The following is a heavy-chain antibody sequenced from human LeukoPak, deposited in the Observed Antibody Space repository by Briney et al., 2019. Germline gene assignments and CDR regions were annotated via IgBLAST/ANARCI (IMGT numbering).Heavy chain of an antibody. CDR2: ISASNGNT. D-gene: IGHD1-7*01. Sequence: ASVKVSCKASGYTFTRYGIRWVLQPPGPGLQSLGWISASNGNTNYAQKFRDRVTMSTDTATGTAYLDVRSLTSDDTAVYYCARDHSNWNYAPDFWGQGTLVIVSS. V-gene: IGHV1-18*01. CDR1: GYTFTRYG. J-gene: IGHJ4*02. CDR3: ARDHSNWNYAPDF.